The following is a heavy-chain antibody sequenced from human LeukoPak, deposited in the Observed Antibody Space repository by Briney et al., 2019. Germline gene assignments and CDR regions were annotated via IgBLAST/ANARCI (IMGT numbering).Heavy chain of an antibody. V-gene: IGHV1-2*02. D-gene: IGHD4-23*01. J-gene: IGHJ4*02. Sequence: ASVKVSCKPSGYTFTGYYMDWVRQAPGQGLEWMGWINPDSGGTNYAQNFQGRVTMTRDTSISTAYMELSRLRSDDTAVYYCARPFIETPSLGALDYWGQGTLVTVSS. CDR2: INPDSGGT. CDR1: GYTFTGYY. CDR3: ARPFIETPSLGALDY.